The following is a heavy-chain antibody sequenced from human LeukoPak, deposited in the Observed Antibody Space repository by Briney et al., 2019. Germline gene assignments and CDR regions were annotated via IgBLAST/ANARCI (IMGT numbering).Heavy chain of an antibody. V-gene: IGHV3-30-3*01. CDR3: ARGRSYYYYGMDV. J-gene: IGHJ6*02. CDR2: ISYEGSNK. Sequence: GRSLRLSCAASGFTFSSYAMHWVRQAPGKGLEWVAVISYEGSNKYYADSVKGRFTISRDNSKNTLYLQMNSLRGEDTAVYYCARGRSYYYYGMDVWGQGTTVTVSS. CDR1: GFTFSSYA.